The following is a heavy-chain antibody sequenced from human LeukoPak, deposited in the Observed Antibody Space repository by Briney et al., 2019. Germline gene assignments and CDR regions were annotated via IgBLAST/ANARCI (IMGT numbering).Heavy chain of an antibody. CDR1: GYSFTSYW. Sequence: GESLKISCKGSGYSFTSYWIGWVRQMPGKGLEWMGTIYPGDSDTRYSPSFQGQVTISADKSISTAYLQWSSLKASDTAMYYCARGPSWAYDILTHLDYWGQGTLVTVSS. V-gene: IGHV5-51*01. J-gene: IGHJ4*02. CDR2: IYPGDSDT. CDR3: ARGPSWAYDILTHLDY. D-gene: IGHD3-9*01.